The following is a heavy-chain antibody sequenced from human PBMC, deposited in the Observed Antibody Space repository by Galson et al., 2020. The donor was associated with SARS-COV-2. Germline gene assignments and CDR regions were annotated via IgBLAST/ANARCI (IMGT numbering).Heavy chain of an antibody. CDR2: INPNSGGT. CDR3: ARLAAAPPHYYYGMDV. J-gene: IGHJ6*02. Sequence: ASVKVSCKASGYTFTGYYMHWVRQAPGQGLEWMGWINPNSGGTNYAQKFQGRVTMTRDTSISTAYMELSRLRSDDTAVYYCARLAAAPPHYYYGMDVWGQGTTVTVSS. CDR1: GYTFTGYY. V-gene: IGHV1-2*02. D-gene: IGHD6-13*01.